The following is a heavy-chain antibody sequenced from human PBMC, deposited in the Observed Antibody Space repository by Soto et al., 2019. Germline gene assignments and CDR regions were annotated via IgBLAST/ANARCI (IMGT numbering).Heavy chain of an antibody. CDR2: IRTKADTYAT. V-gene: IGHV3-73*02. CDR3: AAIIPMGLLYYFFGLDV. J-gene: IGHJ6*02. Sequence: EVRLVESGGGLVQPGGSLKLSCTASGFNFGGSGVHWVRQAPGKGLEWVGRIRTKADTYATAYTASVKGRFNFSRDDSKNTAYLHMNSLKTEDTAVYFCAAIIPMGLLYYFFGLDVWGPGTSVTVAS. D-gene: IGHD3-10*01. CDR1: GFNFGGSG.